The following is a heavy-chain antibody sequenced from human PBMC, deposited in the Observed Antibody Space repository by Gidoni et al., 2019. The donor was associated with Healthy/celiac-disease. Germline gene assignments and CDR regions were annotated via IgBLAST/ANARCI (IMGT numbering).Heavy chain of an antibody. D-gene: IGHD2-2*02. J-gene: IGHJ3*02. CDR2: ISSSSSTI. CDR3: AGDPQGGYCSSTSCYTGDNAFDI. Sequence: EVQLVESGGGLVQPGGSLRLSCAASGFTFSSYSMHWVRQAPGKGLEWVSYISSSSSTIYYADSVKGRFTISRDNAKNSLYLQMNSLRDEDTAVYYCAGDPQGGYCSSTSCYTGDNAFDIWGQGTMVTVSS. CDR1: GFTFSSYS. V-gene: IGHV3-48*02.